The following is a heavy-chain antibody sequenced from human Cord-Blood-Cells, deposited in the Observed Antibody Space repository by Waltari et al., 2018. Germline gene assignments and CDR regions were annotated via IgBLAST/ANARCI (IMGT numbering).Heavy chain of an antibody. V-gene: IGHV1-69*01. CDR3: ARDQGGAYCGGDCYFAY. CDR1: GGTFSSYA. D-gene: IGHD2-21*02. Sequence: QVQLVQSGAEVKKPGSSVKVSCKASGGTFSSYAISWVRQAPGQGLEWMGGIIPIFGTATYAQKFQGRVTITADESTSTAYMELSSLRSEDTAVYYCARDQGGAYCGGDCYFAYWGQGTLVTVSS. J-gene: IGHJ4*02. CDR2: IIPIFGTA.